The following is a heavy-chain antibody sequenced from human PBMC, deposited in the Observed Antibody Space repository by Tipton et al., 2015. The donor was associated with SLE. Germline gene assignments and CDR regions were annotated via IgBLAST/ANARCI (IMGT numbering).Heavy chain of an antibody. Sequence: TLSLTCTVSGGSISSYYWSWIRQPPGKGLEWIGYIYYSGSTNYNPSLKSRVTISVDTSKNQFSLKLSSVTAADTAVYYCARDQSAAHSWFDPWGQGPLVTVSS. CDR1: GGSISSYY. D-gene: IGHD6-6*01. CDR2: IYYSGST. CDR3: ARDQSAAHSWFDP. V-gene: IGHV4-59*01. J-gene: IGHJ5*02.